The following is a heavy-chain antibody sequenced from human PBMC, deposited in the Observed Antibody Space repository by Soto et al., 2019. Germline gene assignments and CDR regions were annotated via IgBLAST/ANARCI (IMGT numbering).Heavy chain of an antibody. J-gene: IGHJ6*02. D-gene: IGHD2-15*01. V-gene: IGHV5-51*01. CDR2: IHPGDSDT. Sequence: PRESLKISCQGSGYSFSSYWIAWVRQMSGKGLPWVGVIHPGDSDTRYSPSFPGQVTISADKSISTVYVQWASLKASDTAVYYCARLGFGGHFGSYYFYGMDVWGQGTTVAVSS. CDR1: GYSFSSYW. CDR3: ARLGFGGHFGSYYFYGMDV.